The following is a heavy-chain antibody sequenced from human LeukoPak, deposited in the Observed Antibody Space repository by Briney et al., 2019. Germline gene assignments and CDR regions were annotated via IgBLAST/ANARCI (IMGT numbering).Heavy chain of an antibody. CDR3: AKDDAWGRYKD. J-gene: IGHJ1*01. CDR2: ISGSGGST. V-gene: IGHV3-23*01. D-gene: IGHD3-16*01. Sequence: GGSLRLSCAASGFTFSSYGMSWVRQAPGKGLEWVSAISGSGGSTYYADSVKGRFTISRDNSKNTLYLLMNSLRAEDTAVYYCAKDDAWGRYKDWGQGTLVTVSS. CDR1: GFTFSSYG.